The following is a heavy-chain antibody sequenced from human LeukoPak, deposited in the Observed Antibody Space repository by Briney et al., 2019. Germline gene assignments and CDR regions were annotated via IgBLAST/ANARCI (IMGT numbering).Heavy chain of an antibody. CDR3: ARGGTYQPLLGY. CDR2: ISISGNTI. V-gene: IGHV3-11*04. D-gene: IGHD2-2*01. Sequence: PGGSLRLSCAASGFTFSDYYMSWIRQAPGQGLEWVLYISISGNTIYHVDSVKGRLTISRDNDKNSLFLQMNSLRAEDTALYYCARGGTYQPLLGYWGQGTLVTVS. J-gene: IGHJ4*02. CDR1: GFTFSDYY.